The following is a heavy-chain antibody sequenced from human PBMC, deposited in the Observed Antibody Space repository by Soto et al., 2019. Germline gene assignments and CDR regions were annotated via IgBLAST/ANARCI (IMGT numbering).Heavy chain of an antibody. CDR1: GFTFSSYW. J-gene: IGHJ4*02. D-gene: IGHD6-19*01. Sequence: EVQLVESGGGLAQPGGSLRVSCAASGFTFSSYWMHWVRQAPGKGLVWVSRINSDGSSTSYADSVKGRFTISRDNAKNTLYLQTNSLRAEDTAIYYCARRGAVAGLHYWGQGTLVTVSS. CDR2: INSDGSST. CDR3: ARRGAVAGLHY. V-gene: IGHV3-74*01.